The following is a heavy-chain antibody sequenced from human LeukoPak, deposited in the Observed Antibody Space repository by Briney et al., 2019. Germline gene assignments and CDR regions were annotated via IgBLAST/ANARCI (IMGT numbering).Heavy chain of an antibody. CDR2: IYTSGST. J-gene: IGHJ5*02. CDR1: GGSIGSYY. CDR3: ARGEYYYDSSGYFPFDP. Sequence: PSETLSLTCTVSGGSIGSYYWSWIRQPAGKGLEWIGRIYTSGSTNYNPSLKSRVTMSVDTSKNQFSLKLSSVTAADTAVYYCARGEYYYDSSGYFPFDPWGQGTLVTVSS. V-gene: IGHV4-4*07. D-gene: IGHD3-22*01.